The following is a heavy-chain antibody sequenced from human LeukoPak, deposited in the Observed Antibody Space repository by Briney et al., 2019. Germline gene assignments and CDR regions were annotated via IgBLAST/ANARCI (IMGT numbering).Heavy chain of an antibody. CDR1: GGSISSYY. CDR2: IYTSGST. D-gene: IGHD3-3*01. V-gene: IGHV4-4*07. Sequence: PSETLSLTCTVSGGSISSYYWSWLRQPAGKGLEWIGRIYTSGSTNYNPSLKSRVTISVDKSKNQFSLKLSSVTAADTAVYYCARAARSVLRFLEWSDAFDIWGQGTMVTVSS. J-gene: IGHJ3*02. CDR3: ARAARSVLRFLEWSDAFDI.